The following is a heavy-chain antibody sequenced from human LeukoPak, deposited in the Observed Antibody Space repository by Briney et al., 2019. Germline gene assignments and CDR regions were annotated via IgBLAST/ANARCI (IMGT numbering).Heavy chain of an antibody. V-gene: IGHV3-53*01. D-gene: IGHD5-12*01. CDR3: AREGGYDYRGVDY. CDR1: GFTVSSSY. CDR2: IYSGGST. Sequence: GGSLRLSCAASGFTVSSSYMSWVRQAPGKGLEWVSVIYSGGSTYYADSVKGRFTISRDNSKNTLYLQMNSLRAEDTAVYYCAREGGYDYRGVDYWGQGTLVTVSS. J-gene: IGHJ4*02.